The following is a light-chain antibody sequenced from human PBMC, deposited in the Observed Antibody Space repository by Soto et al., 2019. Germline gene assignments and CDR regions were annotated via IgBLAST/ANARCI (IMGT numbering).Light chain of an antibody. J-gene: IGKJ1*01. CDR2: DAS. CDR3: QHYGDSPSWT. V-gene: IGKV3-20*01. Sequence: EIVLTQSPGTLSLSPGERATLSCRVSQSVSSSYLAWYQQKPGQAPRLLIYDASSRATGIPDRFSVSGSGTDFTLTISRLEPDDFAVYYCQHYGDSPSWTFGQGTKVEIK. CDR1: QSVSSSY.